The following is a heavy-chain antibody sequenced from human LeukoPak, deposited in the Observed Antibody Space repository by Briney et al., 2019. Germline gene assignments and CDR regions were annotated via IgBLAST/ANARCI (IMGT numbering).Heavy chain of an antibody. CDR1: GGTFSSYA. CDR2: IVPIFGTA. J-gene: IGHJ6*03. Sequence: SVKVSCKASGGTFSSYAISWVRQAPGQGLEWMRGIVPIFGTANYAQKFQGRVTITADKSTSTAYMELSSLRSEDTAVYYCARSDTAMVTGDYYYYYMDVWGKGTTVTVSS. CDR3: ARSDTAMVTGDYYYYYMDV. D-gene: IGHD5-18*01. V-gene: IGHV1-69*06.